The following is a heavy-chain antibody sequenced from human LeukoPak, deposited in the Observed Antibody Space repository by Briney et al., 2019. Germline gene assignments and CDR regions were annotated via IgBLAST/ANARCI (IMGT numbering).Heavy chain of an antibody. V-gene: IGHV4-4*07. CDR2: IYTSGST. CDR3: ARDIVGSSSFGYYYYMDV. J-gene: IGHJ6*03. D-gene: IGHD6-6*01. CDR1: GGSISSYY. Sequence: SETLSLTCTVSGGSISSYYWSWIRQPAGKGLEWIGRIYTSGSTNYNPSLKSRVTMSVDTSKNQFSLKLSSVTAADTAVYYCARDIVGSSSFGYYYYMDVWGKGTTVTVSS.